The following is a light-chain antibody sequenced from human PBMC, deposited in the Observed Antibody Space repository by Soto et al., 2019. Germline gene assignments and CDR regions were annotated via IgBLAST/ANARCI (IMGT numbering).Light chain of an antibody. J-gene: IGKJ1*01. Sequence: EIVLTQSPATLSLSPGERATLSCRASQSVSSYLAWYQQKPGQAPRLLIYDASNRATGIPDRFTGSGSGTDFTLTISRLEPEDFAVYYCQQYVSSPWAFGQGTKVDIK. CDR3: QQYVSSPWA. V-gene: IGKV3-20*01. CDR2: DAS. CDR1: QSVSSY.